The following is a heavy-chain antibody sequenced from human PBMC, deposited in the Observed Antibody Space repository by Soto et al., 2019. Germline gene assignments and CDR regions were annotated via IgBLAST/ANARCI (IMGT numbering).Heavy chain of an antibody. Sequence: QVQLVQSGAEVKKPGASVKVSCKASGYTFTSYGISWVRQAPGQGLEWMGWISAYNGNTNYAQKLQGRVTRTTDTSTSKAYMELRSLRSDDTAVYYCARDGEYSSSWYDYYGMDVWGQGTTVTVSS. CDR2: ISAYNGNT. CDR3: ARDGEYSSSWYDYYGMDV. V-gene: IGHV1-18*01. D-gene: IGHD6-13*01. CDR1: GYTFTSYG. J-gene: IGHJ6*02.